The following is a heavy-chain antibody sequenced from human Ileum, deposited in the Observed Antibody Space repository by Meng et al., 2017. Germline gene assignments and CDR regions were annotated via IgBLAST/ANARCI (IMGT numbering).Heavy chain of an antibody. J-gene: IGHJ5*02. D-gene: IGHD2-15*01. CDR2: IIPILNAS. CDR1: GGAFSSSA. CDR3: ARDCSGGGCFGP. Sequence: QVQLVQSGAEVKYPGSSVTVSCKASGGAFSSSAIGWLRQAAGRGLEWMGGIIPILNASTYAQNFKGRVTLSADMATTTVYMELSSLTSDDTAVYFCARDCSGGGCFGPWGQGTLVTVSS. V-gene: IGHV1-69*10.